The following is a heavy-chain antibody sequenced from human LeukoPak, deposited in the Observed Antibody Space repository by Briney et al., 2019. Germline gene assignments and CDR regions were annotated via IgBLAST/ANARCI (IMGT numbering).Heavy chain of an antibody. J-gene: IGHJ2*01. CDR2: ISAYNGNT. CDR1: GYTFTSYG. V-gene: IGHV1-18*01. Sequence: GASVKVSCKASGYTFTSYGISWVRQAPGQGLEWMGWISAYNGNTNYAQKLQGRVTMTTDTSTSTAYMELRSLRSDDTAVYYCARGLLLSYYDSSGYYWYFDLWGRGTLVTVS. CDR3: ARGLLLSYYDSSGYYWYFDL. D-gene: IGHD3-22*01.